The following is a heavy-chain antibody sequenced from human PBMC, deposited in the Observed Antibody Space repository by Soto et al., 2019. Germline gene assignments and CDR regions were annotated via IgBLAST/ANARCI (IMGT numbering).Heavy chain of an antibody. CDR2: ISSSGNT. CDR3: ARAPMVLPRFYFAS. J-gene: IGHJ4*02. CDR1: DGSISNFY. V-gene: IGHV4-59*01. D-gene: IGHD3-10*01. Sequence: SETLSLTCTVSDGSISNFYWSWIRQPPGKGLEWIGYISSSGNTNYNPSLKSRVSISVDTSKNQFSLNLTSVTAADTGVYYCARAPMVLPRFYFASSGQGTPVPVSS.